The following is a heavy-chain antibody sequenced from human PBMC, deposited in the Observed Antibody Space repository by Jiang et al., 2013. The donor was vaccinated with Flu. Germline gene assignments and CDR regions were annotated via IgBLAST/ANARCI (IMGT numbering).Heavy chain of an antibody. D-gene: IGHD5-12*01. CDR3: ARRAVVSPTITGDNWFDP. CDR1: GGSMRSFD. V-gene: IGHV4-59*08. Sequence: GSGLVKPSETLSLTCIVSGGSMRSFDWNWIRQPPGKGLEWIGHVYYTGITRYSPSLESRVTISMEASKNQFSLRLNSVTAADTAVYYCARRAVVSPTITGDNWFDPWGQGNPGHRLL. CDR2: VYYTGIT. J-gene: IGHJ5*02.